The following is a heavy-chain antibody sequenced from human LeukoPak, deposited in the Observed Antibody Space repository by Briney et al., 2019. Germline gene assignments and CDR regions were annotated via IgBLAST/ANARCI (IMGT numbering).Heavy chain of an antibody. CDR3: ARVYYGSGHLTYYGMDV. CDR2: INTNTGNP. Sequence: ASVKVSCKAFGYTFTSYAMNWVRQAPGQGLEWMGWINTNTGNPTYAQGFTGRFVFSLDTSVSTAYLQISSLKAEDTAVYYCARVYYGSGHLTYYGMDVWGQGTTVTVSS. J-gene: IGHJ6*02. CDR1: GYTFTSYA. V-gene: IGHV7-4-1*02. D-gene: IGHD3-10*01.